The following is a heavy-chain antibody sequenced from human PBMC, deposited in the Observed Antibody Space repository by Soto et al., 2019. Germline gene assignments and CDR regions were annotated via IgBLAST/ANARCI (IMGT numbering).Heavy chain of an antibody. V-gene: IGHV3-7*05. Sequence: EVHLVESGGGWVQPGGSLRLSCAASGLIFSNYWMSWVRQAPGKGPEWVAKIKSDGSDRYYADSVRGRFTISRDNAKNSLYLQMNSLRAEDTAVYYCLREADWGQGILITVSS. CDR3: LREAD. J-gene: IGHJ4*02. CDR1: GLIFSNYW. CDR2: IKSDGSDR.